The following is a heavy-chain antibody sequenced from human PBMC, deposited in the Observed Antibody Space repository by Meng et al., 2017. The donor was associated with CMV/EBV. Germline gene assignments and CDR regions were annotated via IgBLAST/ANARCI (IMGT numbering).Heavy chain of an antibody. CDR1: GGTFSSYA. CDR3: ARCNVEDSSSSWDYYYGMDV. D-gene: IGHD6-6*01. V-gene: IGHV1-69*10. J-gene: IGHJ6*02. Sequence: SSKVSCKASGGTFSSYAISWVRQAPGQGLEWMGGIIPILGIANYAQKFQGRVMITADKSTSTAYMELSSLRSEDTAVYYCARCNVEDSSSSWDYYYGMDVWGQGTTVTVSS. CDR2: IIPILGIA.